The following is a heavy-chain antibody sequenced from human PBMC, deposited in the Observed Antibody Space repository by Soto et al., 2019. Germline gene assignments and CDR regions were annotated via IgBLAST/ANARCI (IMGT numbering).Heavy chain of an antibody. V-gene: IGHV3-23*01. CDR1: GFTFSSYA. Sequence: PGGSLSLSCAASGFTFSSYAMSWVRQAPGKGLEWVSAISGSGGSTYYADSVKGRFTISRDNSKNTLYLQLNSLRAEDTAVYYCAKPPPYYDFWSGPPGYYYGMDVWGQGTTVTVSS. J-gene: IGHJ6*02. D-gene: IGHD3-3*01. CDR2: ISGSGGST. CDR3: AKPPPYYDFWSGPPGYYYGMDV.